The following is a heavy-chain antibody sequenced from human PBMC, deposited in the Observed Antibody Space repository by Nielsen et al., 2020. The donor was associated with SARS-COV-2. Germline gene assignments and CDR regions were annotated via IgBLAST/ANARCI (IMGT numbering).Heavy chain of an antibody. CDR2: MNPNSGGT. V-gene: IGHV1-2*06. Sequence: ASVKASCKASGYSFTGYYMNWVRQAPGQGLEWMGRMNPNSGGTNYAQKFQGRVTMTRDTSISTAYMELSRLRSDDTAVYYYATDLGLDYWGQGTLVTVSS. J-gene: IGHJ4*02. CDR1: GYSFTGYY. CDR3: ATDLGLDY.